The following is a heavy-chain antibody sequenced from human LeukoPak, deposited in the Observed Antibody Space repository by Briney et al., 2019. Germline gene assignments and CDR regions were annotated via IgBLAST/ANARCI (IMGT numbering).Heavy chain of an antibody. Sequence: LSLTCTVSGGSISSGGYYWSWIRQHPGKGLEWIGYIYYSGSTYYNPSLKSRVTISVDTSKNQFSLKLSSVTAADTAVYYCARLAAAAPQGFDPWGQGTLVTVFS. CDR2: IYYSGST. D-gene: IGHD6-13*01. J-gene: IGHJ5*02. CDR1: GGSISSGGYY. CDR3: ARLAAAAPQGFDP. V-gene: IGHV4-31*03.